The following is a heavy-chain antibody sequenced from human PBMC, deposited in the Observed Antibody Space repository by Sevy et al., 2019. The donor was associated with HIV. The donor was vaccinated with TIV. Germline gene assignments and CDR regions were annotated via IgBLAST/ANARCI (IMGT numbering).Heavy chain of an antibody. CDR1: GFTFNNYV. CDR2: ISHGGGTT. J-gene: IGHJ4*02. Sequence: GGSLRLSCAASGFTFNNYVMNWFRQAPGKGLEWVSVISHGGGTTYYADSVKGRFTISRDDSKDTVYLEMNSLRAEDTAVYYCARRYLPSAPPALDYWGQGTLVTVSS. CDR3: ARRYLPSAPPALDY. D-gene: IGHD2-2*01. V-gene: IGHV3-23*01.